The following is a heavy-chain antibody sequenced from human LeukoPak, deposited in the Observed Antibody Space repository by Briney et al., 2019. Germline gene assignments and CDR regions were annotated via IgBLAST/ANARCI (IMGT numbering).Heavy chain of an antibody. CDR1: GGTFSSYA. Sequence: GASVKVSCKASGGTFSSYAISWVRQAPGQGLEWMGGIIPIFGTAYYAQKFQGRVTITADKSTSTAYMELSSLRSEDTAVYYCARVAGGGYCSSTSCYFYYYYMDVWGKGTTVTISS. CDR2: IIPIFGTA. CDR3: ARVAGGGYCSSTSCYFYYYYMDV. D-gene: IGHD2-2*01. J-gene: IGHJ6*03. V-gene: IGHV1-69*06.